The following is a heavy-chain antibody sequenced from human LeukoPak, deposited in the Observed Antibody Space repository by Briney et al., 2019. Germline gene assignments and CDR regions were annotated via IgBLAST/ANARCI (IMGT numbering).Heavy chain of an antibody. CDR1: GFIFSNYY. CDR2: IHGSASYN. J-gene: IGHJ4*02. V-gene: IGHV3-21*06. CDR3: ARDSRTAMVDFDY. Sequence: PGGSLRLSCAASGFIFSNYYLNWVRQAPGKGLEWVSCIHGSASYNYYADSVKGRFTISRDSAKNSLYLEMSSLRVEDTAVYYCARDSRTAMVDFDYWGQGTLVTVSS. D-gene: IGHD5-18*01.